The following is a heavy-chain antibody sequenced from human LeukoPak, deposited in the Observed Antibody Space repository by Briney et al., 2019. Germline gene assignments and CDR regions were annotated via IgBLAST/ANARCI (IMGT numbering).Heavy chain of an antibody. CDR2: ISGSGGYT. CDR1: GFTFSDYY. CDR3: ARDQGIFDY. J-gene: IGHJ4*02. V-gene: IGHV3-23*01. Sequence: GSLRLSCAASGFTFSDYYMSWIRQAPGKGLEWVSGISGSGGYTYYADSVKGRFTVSRDNSKNTLFLRMDSLRDEDSAVYYCARDQGIFDYWGQGTLVTVSS.